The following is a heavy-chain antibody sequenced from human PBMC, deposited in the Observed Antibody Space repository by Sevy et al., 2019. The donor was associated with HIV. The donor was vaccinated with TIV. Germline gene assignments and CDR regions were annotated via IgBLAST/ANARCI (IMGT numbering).Heavy chain of an antibody. V-gene: IGHV3-74*01. Sequence: GGSLRLSCAASGFTFSSYWMHWVRQAPGKGLVWVSRINSDGSSTSYADSVKGRFTISRDKAKNTLYLQMNSLRAEDTAVYYCAREGYYYESSGYYPVEGYDYWGQGTLVTVSS. D-gene: IGHD3-22*01. CDR3: AREGYYYESSGYYPVEGYDY. CDR1: GFTFSSYW. J-gene: IGHJ4*02. CDR2: INSDGSST.